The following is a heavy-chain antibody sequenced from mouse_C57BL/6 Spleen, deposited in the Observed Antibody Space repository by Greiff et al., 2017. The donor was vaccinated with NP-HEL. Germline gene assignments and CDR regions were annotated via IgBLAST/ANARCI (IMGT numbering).Heavy chain of an antibody. Sequence: VQLQQSGPELVKPGASVKISCKASGYTFTDYYMNWVKQSHGKSLEWIGDINPNNGGTSYNQKFKGKATLTVDKSSSTAYMELRSLTSEDSAVYYCASRVRYYFDYWGQGTTLTVSS. V-gene: IGHV1-26*01. J-gene: IGHJ2*01. CDR1: GYTFTDYY. CDR2: INPNNGGT. CDR3: ASRVRYYFDY. D-gene: IGHD1-1*01.